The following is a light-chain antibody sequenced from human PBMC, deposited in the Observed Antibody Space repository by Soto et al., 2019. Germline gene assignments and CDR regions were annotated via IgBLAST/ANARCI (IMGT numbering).Light chain of an antibody. CDR3: NSYAGSNNVL. Sequence: QSALTQPPSASGSPGQSVTISCTGTSSDVGSYNFVSWYQQPPGKAPKLMICEVSKRPSGVPDRFSGSKSGNTASLTVSGLQAEDEADYYCNSYAGSNNVLFGGGTKVTVL. CDR2: EVS. CDR1: SSDVGSYNF. J-gene: IGLJ2*01. V-gene: IGLV2-8*01.